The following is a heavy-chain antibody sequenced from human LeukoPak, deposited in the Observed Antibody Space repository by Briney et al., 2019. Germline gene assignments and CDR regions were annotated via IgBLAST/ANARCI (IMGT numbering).Heavy chain of an antibody. V-gene: IGHV3-21*01. D-gene: IGHD4-17*01. Sequence: GGSLRLSCAASGFTFSSYSMNWVRQAPGKGLEWVSSISSSSGYIYYADSVKGRFTISRDNAKNSLYLQMNSLRAEDTAVYYCASGPTVTTVDYWGQGTLVTVSS. CDR1: GFTFSSYS. CDR3: ASGPTVTTVDY. CDR2: ISSSSGYI. J-gene: IGHJ4*02.